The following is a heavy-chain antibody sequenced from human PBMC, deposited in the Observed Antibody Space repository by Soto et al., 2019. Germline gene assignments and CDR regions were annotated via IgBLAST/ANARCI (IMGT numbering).Heavy chain of an antibody. D-gene: IGHD2-2*01. V-gene: IGHV4-39*01. CDR1: GDSISTTNYY. CDR3: ARHRSSSTGWCDP. CDR2: AYHSGTT. Sequence: PSETLSLTCTVSGDSISTTNYYWGWIRQSPGKGLEWIGSAYHSGTTYYNPSLKSRVTISVDTSKNQVSLKVRSVTAADTAVYYCARHRSSSTGWCDPWGQGTLVTVSS. J-gene: IGHJ5*02.